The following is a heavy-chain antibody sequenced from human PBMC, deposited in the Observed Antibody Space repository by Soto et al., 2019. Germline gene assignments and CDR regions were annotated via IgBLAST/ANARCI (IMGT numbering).Heavy chain of an antibody. V-gene: IGHV4-59*01. CDR1: GGSISSYY. Sequence: SETLSLTCTVSGGSISSYYWSWIRQPPGKGLEWIGYIYYSGSTNYNPSLKSRVTISVDTSKNQFSLKLSSVTAADTAVYYCARADGHYYYYYGMDVWGQGTTVTVSS. CDR3: ARADGHYYYYYGMDV. CDR2: IYYSGST. J-gene: IGHJ6*02.